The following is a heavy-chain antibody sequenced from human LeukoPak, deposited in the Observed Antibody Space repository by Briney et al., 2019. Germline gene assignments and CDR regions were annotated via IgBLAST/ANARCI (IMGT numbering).Heavy chain of an antibody. CDR2: FDPEDGET. J-gene: IGHJ6*02. V-gene: IGHV1-24*01. Sequence: ASVKVSCKVSGYTLTELSMHWVRQAPGKGLEWMGGFDPEDGETIYAQKFQGRVTMTGDTSTDTAYMELSRLRSEDTAVYYCATEGYYYGMDVWGQGTTVTVSS. CDR3: ATEGYYYGMDV. CDR1: GYTLTELS.